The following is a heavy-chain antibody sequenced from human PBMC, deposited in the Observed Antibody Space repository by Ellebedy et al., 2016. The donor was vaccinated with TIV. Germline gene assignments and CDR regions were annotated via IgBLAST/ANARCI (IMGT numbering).Heavy chain of an antibody. D-gene: IGHD3-16*01. CDR2: ISGTGLST. CDR1: GFTFNNYV. Sequence: GGSLRLXXAGSGFTFNNYVMIWVRQAPGKGLEWVAAISGTGLSTYYADSVKGRFTISRDNSKKTVYLQMNSLRAEDTATYYCAKDLFRSTPTGGAFDFWGQGTMVTVSS. J-gene: IGHJ3*01. V-gene: IGHV3-23*01. CDR3: AKDLFRSTPTGGAFDF.